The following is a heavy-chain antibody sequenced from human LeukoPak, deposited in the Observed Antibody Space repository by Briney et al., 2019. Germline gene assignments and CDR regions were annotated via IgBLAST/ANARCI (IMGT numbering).Heavy chain of an antibody. V-gene: IGHV1-69*05. CDR2: IIPIFGTA. Sequence: SVKVSCKASGGTFSSYAISWVRQAPGQGLEWMGGIIPIFGTANYAQKFQGRVTITTDESTSTAYMELSSLRSEDTAVYYCARILSNYYDSSGYYDLWGQGTLVTVSS. D-gene: IGHD3-22*01. J-gene: IGHJ4*02. CDR1: GGTFSSYA. CDR3: ARILSNYYDSSGYYDL.